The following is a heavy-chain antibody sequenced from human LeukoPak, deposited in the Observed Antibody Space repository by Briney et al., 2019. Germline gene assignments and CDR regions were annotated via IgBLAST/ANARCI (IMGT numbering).Heavy chain of an antibody. CDR3: ARDLRPGIAVAGTNGEDY. CDR2: ISGYNGNT. J-gene: IGHJ4*02. CDR1: GYTFTSHG. D-gene: IGHD6-19*01. Sequence: ASVKVSCKASGYTFTSHGISWVRQAPGQGLEWMGWISGYNGNTNYAQKLQGRVTMTTDTSTSTAYMELRSLRSDDSAVYYCARDLRPGIAVAGTNGEDYWGQGTLVTVSS. V-gene: IGHV1-18*01.